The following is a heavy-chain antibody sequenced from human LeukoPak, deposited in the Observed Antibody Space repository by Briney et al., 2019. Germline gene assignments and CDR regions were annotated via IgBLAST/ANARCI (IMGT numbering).Heavy chain of an antibody. J-gene: IGHJ5*01. Sequence: PSETLSLTCTVSGGSVSSGSYYWSWIRHPPGKGLEGIGYIYYSGSTNYNPSLESGVTISVDTSKNQFSLNLSSVTAADTAVYYCASRGSYYWWFVSWGQGTLVTVSS. V-gene: IGHV4-61*01. CDR1: GGSVSSGSYY. CDR2: IYYSGST. CDR3: ASRGSYYWWFVS. D-gene: IGHD1-26*01.